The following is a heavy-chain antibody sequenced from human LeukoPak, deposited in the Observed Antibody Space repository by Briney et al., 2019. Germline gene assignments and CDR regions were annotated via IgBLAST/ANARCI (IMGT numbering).Heavy chain of an antibody. D-gene: IGHD3-16*02. CDR2: ISSGGTT. CDR3: APAYVWGSFRTFNY. CDR1: GGSISSSAYY. V-gene: IGHV4-39*01. Sequence: SETLSLTCTVSGGSISSSAYYWGWIRQPPGKGLEWVGSISSGGTTYYNPSLKSRVTISVDTSKNLFSLKLSSVTAGDMAVYYCAPAYVWGSFRTFNYWGQGTLVTVSS. J-gene: IGHJ4*02.